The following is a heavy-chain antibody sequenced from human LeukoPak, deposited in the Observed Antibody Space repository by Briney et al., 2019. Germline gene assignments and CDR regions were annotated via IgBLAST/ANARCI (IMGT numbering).Heavy chain of an antibody. V-gene: IGHV4-61*02. CDR3: ARQYRPDPFDYYYGMDV. J-gene: IGHJ6*02. CDR2: IYTSGST. CDR1: GGSISSGSYY. D-gene: IGHD1-14*01. Sequence: SQTLSLTCTVSGGSISSGSYYWSWIRQPAGKGLEWIGRIYTSGSTNYNPSLKSRVTISVDTSKNQFSLKLSSATAADTAVYYCARQYRPDPFDYYYGMDVWGQGTTVTVSS.